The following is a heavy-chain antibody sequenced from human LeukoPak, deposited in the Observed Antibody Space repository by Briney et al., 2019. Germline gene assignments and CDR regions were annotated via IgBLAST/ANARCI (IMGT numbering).Heavy chain of an antibody. J-gene: IGHJ5*02. CDR2: INHSGST. CDR1: GGSFSGYY. D-gene: IGHD2-2*01. V-gene: IGHV4-34*01. Sequence: SETLSLTCAVYGGSFSGYYWSWIRQPPGKGLEWIGEINHSGSTNYNPSLKSRVTISVDTSKNQFSLKLSSVTAADTAVYYCARVGGYCSSTSCYPNWFDPWGQGTLITVSS. CDR3: ARVGGYCSSTSCYPNWFDP.